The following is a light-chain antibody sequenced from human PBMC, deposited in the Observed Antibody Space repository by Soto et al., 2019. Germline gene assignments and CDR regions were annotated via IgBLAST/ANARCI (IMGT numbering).Light chain of an antibody. Sequence: EIVMTQSPATLSVSPGEGATRSCRASQSISSNLAWYQQKPGQAPKLLIYGASTRATGFPARFSGSGSGTEFTLTISSLQSEDFAVYYCQQYNDWPLTFGGGTKVEIK. V-gene: IGKV3-15*01. CDR2: GAS. CDR3: QQYNDWPLT. J-gene: IGKJ4*01. CDR1: QSISSN.